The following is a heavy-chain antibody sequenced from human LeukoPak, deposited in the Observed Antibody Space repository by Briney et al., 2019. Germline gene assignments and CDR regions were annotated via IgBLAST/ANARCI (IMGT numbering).Heavy chain of an antibody. CDR1: GGSISSYY. D-gene: IGHD3-22*01. Sequence: SETLSLTCTVSGGSISSYYWSWIRQPPGKGLEWIGYIYYSGSTNYNPSLKSRVTMSVDTSKNQFSLKLTSVTAADTAVYYCARLVVITTFDWFDPWGQGTLVTVSS. V-gene: IGHV4-59*12. J-gene: IGHJ5*02. CDR2: IYYSGST. CDR3: ARLVVITTFDWFDP.